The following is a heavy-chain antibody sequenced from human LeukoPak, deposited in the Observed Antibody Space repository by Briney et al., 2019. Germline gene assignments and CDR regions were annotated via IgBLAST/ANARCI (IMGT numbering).Heavy chain of an antibody. V-gene: IGHV4-4*07. CDR3: ARDLYCSSTSCRANNWFDP. J-gene: IGHJ5*02. Sequence: SETLSLTCTVSGGSISSYYWSWIRQPAGNGLEWIGRIYTSASTNYNSSLKSRVTISVDKSKNQFSLKLSSVTAADTAVYYCARDLYCSSTSCRANNWFDPWGQGTLVTVSS. D-gene: IGHD2-2*01. CDR2: IYTSAST. CDR1: GGSISSYY.